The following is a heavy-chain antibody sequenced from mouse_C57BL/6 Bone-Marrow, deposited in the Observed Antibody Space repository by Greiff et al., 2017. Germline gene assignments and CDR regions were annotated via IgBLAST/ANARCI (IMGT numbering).Heavy chain of an antibody. CDR1: GYSFTDYN. V-gene: IGHV1-39*01. D-gene: IGHD1-1*01. CDR2: INPNYGTT. CDR3: ARMCYGSTSYAMDY. J-gene: IGHJ4*01. Sequence: EVQLQQSGPELVKPGASVKISCKASGYSFTDYNMNWVKQSNGKSLEWIGLINPNYGTTSYNQKFKGKATLTVDQSSSTAYMQLNSLTSEDSAVDYCARMCYGSTSYAMDYWGQGTSVTVSS.